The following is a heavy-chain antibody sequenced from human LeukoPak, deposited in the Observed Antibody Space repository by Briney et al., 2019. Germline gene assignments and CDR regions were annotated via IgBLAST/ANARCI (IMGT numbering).Heavy chain of an antibody. V-gene: IGHV3-21*01. D-gene: IGHD1-26*01. Sequence: GGSLRLSCAASGFTFSSYEMNWVRQAPGKGLEWVSSISSSSSYIYYADSVKGRFTISRDNAKNSLYLQMNSLRAEDTAVYYCARDGGSYSGFDYWGQGTLVTVSS. J-gene: IGHJ4*02. CDR2: ISSSSSYI. CDR3: ARDGGSYSGFDY. CDR1: GFTFSSYE.